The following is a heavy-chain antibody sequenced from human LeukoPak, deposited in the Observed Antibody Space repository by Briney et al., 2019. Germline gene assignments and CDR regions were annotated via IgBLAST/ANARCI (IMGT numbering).Heavy chain of an antibody. J-gene: IGHJ4*02. CDR3: ARLSAMLRGPEDIFYFEF. CDR2: ISSFSSTI. CDR1: GFTFSSYE. D-gene: IGHD2-21*01. V-gene: IGHV3-48*03. Sequence: PGGSLRLSCAASGFTFSSYEMNWVRQAPGKGLEWVSYISSFSSTIYYADSVMGRFTISRDNAKNSLYLQMNSLRAEDTAVYYCARLSAMLRGPEDIFYFEFWGLGTLVTVSA.